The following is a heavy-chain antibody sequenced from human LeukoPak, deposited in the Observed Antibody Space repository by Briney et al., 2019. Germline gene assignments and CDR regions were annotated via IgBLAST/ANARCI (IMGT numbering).Heavy chain of an antibody. CDR1: GFTVSSNY. J-gene: IGHJ2*01. CDR3: ASRRNDYSSWYFDL. V-gene: IGHV3-66*01. CDR2: IFGGGSA. D-gene: IGHD4-11*01. Sequence: PGGSLRFSCAASGFTVSSNYMSWVRQAPGKGLEWVSVIFGGGSASYADSVKGRFTISRDNSKNTVYLQMNSLRVEDTAVYYCASRRNDYSSWYFDLWGRGTLVTVSS.